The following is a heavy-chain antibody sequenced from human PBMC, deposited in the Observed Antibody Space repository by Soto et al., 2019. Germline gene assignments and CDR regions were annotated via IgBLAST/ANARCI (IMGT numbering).Heavy chain of an antibody. D-gene: IGHD5-18*01. Sequence: SLALSCAASRCAFDEYAMHWVPQAPGKGLEWVSGISWNSGSIDYADSVKGRFTISRDNAKNSLYLQMNSLRAEDTAFYYCAKDSRYSIAFLHSWGQGTLVTVSS. J-gene: IGHJ4*02. CDR3: AKDSRYSIAFLHS. CDR1: RCAFDEYA. CDR2: ISWNSGSI. V-gene: IGHV3-9*01.